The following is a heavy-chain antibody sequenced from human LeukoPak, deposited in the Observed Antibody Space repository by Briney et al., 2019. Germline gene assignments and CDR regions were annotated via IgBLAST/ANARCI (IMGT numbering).Heavy chain of an antibody. CDR3: AHSKRGGGYYINAFAV. CDR2: SYSGGNA. V-gene: IGHV4-59*01. D-gene: IGHD1-26*01. J-gene: IGHJ3*01. Sequence: SETLSLTCTVSGASTSAYYWSWIRQPPGKGLEWIGYSYSGGNANYNPSLKSRVTISIDTSENQFSLRLTSVTAADTAIYFCAHSKRGGGYYINAFAVWGQGAMVTISS. CDR1: GASTSAYY.